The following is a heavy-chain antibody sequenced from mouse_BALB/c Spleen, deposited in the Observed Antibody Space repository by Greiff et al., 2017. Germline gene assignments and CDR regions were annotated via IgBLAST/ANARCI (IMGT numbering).Heavy chain of an antibody. J-gene: IGHJ2*01. CDR3: ARASSGYVGYYFDY. V-gene: IGHV5-12-1*01. D-gene: IGHD3-1*01. CDR2: ISSGGGST. Sequence: EVQRVESGGGLVKPGGSLKLSCAASGFAFSSYDMSWVRQTPEKRLEWVAYISSGGGSTYYPDTVKGRFTISRDNAKNTLYLQMSSLKSEDTAMYYCARASSGYVGYYFDYWGQGTTLTVSS. CDR1: GFAFSSYD.